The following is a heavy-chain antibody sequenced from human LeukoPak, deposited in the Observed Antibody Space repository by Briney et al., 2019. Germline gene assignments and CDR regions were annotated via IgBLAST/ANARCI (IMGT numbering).Heavy chain of an antibody. J-gene: IGHJ4*02. CDR1: GFTFSSYA. D-gene: IGHD4/OR15-4a*01. CDR3: ARVDYGGPPDS. CDR2: ITYDGTNK. V-gene: IGHV3-30*04. Sequence: GGSLRLSCAASGFTFSSYAMHWVRQAPGQGLEWVAVITYDGTNKYYADSVKGRFTISRDNPKNTLYLEMNSLRPEDTAVYYCARVDYGGPPDSWGQGTLVTVSS.